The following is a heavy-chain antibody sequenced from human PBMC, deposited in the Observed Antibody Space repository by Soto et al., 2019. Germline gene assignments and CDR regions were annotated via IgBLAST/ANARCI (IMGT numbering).Heavy chain of an antibody. CDR1: GFTFSSYS. CDR3: ARVEDVDTDYYYDSSGYYPFDY. CDR2: ISSSSSYI. J-gene: IGHJ4*02. V-gene: IGHV3-21*01. Sequence: GGSLRLSCAASGFTFSSYSMNWVRQAPGKGLEWVSSISSSSSYIYYADSVKGRFTISRDNAKNSLYLQMNSLRAEDTAVYYCARVEDVDTDYYYDSSGYYPFDYWGQGTLVTVSS. D-gene: IGHD3-22*01.